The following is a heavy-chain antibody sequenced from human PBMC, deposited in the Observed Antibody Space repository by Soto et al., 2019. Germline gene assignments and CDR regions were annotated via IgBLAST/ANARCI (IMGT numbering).Heavy chain of an antibody. CDR2: IYYSGST. Sequence: SETLSLTCTVSGGSISSYYWSWIRQPPGKGLEWIGYIYYSGSTNYNPSLKSRVTISVDTSKNQLSLKVSSVTAADTAVYYCARHLYSGESSGYYGYWGQGALVTVSS. J-gene: IGHJ4*02. CDR3: ARHLYSGESSGYYGY. V-gene: IGHV4-59*08. D-gene: IGHD3-22*01. CDR1: GGSISSYY.